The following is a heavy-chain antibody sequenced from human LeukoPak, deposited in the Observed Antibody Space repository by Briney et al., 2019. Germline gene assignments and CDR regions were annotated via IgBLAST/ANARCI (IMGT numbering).Heavy chain of an antibody. V-gene: IGHV3-7*05. D-gene: IGHD1-26*01. J-gene: IGHJ4*02. CDR1: GFTFSSYA. CDR2: IKEDGSEK. CDR3: ARGGWELSY. Sequence: PGGSLRLSCAASGFTFSSYAMSWVRQAPGKGLEWVANIKEDGSEKYYVDSVRGRFTISRDNAKNSLHLQMNSLRDEDTAVYYCARGGWELSYWGQGTLVTVSS.